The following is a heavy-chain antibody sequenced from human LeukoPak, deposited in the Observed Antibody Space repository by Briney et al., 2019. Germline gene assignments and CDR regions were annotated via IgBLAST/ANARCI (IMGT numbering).Heavy chain of an antibody. CDR1: GDSISSGGYY. V-gene: IGHV4-31*03. J-gene: IGHJ4*02. CDR3: AKPLMVRGANFDY. CDR2: IHYSGST. Sequence: SQTLSLTCTVSGDSISSGGYYWSWIRQHPGMGLEWIGYIHYSGSTNYNPSLQSRLTISVDTSKNQFSLKLSSVTAADTAVYYCAKPLMVRGANFDYWGQGTLVTVSS. D-gene: IGHD3-10*01.